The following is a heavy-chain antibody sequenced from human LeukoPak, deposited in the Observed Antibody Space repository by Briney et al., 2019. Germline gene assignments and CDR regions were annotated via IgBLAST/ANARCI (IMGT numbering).Heavy chain of an antibody. J-gene: IGHJ5*02. V-gene: IGHV3-48*01. Sequence: GGSLRLPCATSGFTFSTYGMHWVRQAPGKGLEWVSYISGSSNSIYYADSVKGRFTISRDNAKNSLYLQMNSLRAEDTAVYHCARDVGYRSWFDPWGQGTLVIVSS. CDR3: ARDVGYRSWFDP. CDR2: ISGSSNSI. D-gene: IGHD5-18*01. CDR1: GFTFSTYG.